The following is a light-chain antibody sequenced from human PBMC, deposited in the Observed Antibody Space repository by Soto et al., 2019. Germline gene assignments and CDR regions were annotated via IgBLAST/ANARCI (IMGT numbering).Light chain of an antibody. J-gene: IGKJ3*01. CDR2: DAS. V-gene: IGKV1-5*01. CDR3: QQYNSYSPGMIT. Sequence: DIQMTQSPSTLSASVGDRVTITCRASQSISSWLAWYQQKPGKAPKLLIYDASSLESGVPSRFSGSGSGTEFTLTISSLQPDDFATYYCQQYNSYSPGMITFGPETKVDIK. CDR1: QSISSW.